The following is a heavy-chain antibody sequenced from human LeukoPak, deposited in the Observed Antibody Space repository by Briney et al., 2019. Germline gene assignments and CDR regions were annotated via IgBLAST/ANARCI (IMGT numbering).Heavy chain of an antibody. CDR3: ARGGPCYYDSSLNDY. D-gene: IGHD3-22*01. CDR1: GFTFSSYS. V-gene: IGHV3-21*01. CDR2: ISSSSSYI. Sequence: GGSLRLSCAASGFTFSSYSMNWVRQAAGKGLEWVSSISSSSSYIYYADSVKGRFTISRDNAKNSLYLQMNSLRAEDTAVYYCARGGPCYYDSSLNDYWGQGTLVTVSS. J-gene: IGHJ4*02.